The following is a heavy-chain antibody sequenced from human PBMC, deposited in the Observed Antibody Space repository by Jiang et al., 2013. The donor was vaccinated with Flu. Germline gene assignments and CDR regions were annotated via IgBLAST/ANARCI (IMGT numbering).Heavy chain of an antibody. J-gene: IGHJ5*02. V-gene: IGHV4-39*07. D-gene: IGHD3-10*01. CDR3: ASQHWDHGLGSYYMSS. CDR1: GGSIISENSH. CDR2: IYYSGTT. Sequence: GPGLVKPSETLSLSCTVSGGSIISENSHWGWIRQPPGKGLEWIGSIYYSGTTYYNPSLKSRVTMSVDTSKKQFSLKLSSVTAADTAVYYCASQHWDHGLGSYYMSSWGQGTLVTVSS.